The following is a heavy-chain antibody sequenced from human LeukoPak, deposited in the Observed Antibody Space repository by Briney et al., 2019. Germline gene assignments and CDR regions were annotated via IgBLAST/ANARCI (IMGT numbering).Heavy chain of an antibody. CDR3: AKSESSVTTFFDY. V-gene: IGHV3-20*04. J-gene: IGHJ4*02. D-gene: IGHD4-17*01. CDR2: IDRNGDST. CDR1: GFTFDDYG. Sequence: GGSLRLSCAASGFTFDDYGMSWVRQAPGKGLEWVSGIDRNGDSTGYADSVEGRFTISRDNSKNTLYLQINSLRADDTAVYYCAKSESSVTTFFDYWGQGTLVTVSS.